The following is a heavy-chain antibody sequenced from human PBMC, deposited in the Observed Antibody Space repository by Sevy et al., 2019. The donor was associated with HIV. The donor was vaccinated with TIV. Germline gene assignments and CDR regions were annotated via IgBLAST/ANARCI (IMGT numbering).Heavy chain of an antibody. CDR3: ARGHDYGDYGDYYYYYGMDV. CDR2: IGTAGDT. D-gene: IGHD4-17*01. CDR1: GFTFSSYD. J-gene: IGHJ6*02. V-gene: IGHV3-13*01. Sequence: GGSLRLSCAASGFTFSSYDMHWVRQATGKGLEWVSAIGTAGDTYYPGSVKGRFTISRENAKNSLYLQMNSLRAGDTAGYYCARGHDYGDYGDYYYYYGMDVWGQGTTVTVSS.